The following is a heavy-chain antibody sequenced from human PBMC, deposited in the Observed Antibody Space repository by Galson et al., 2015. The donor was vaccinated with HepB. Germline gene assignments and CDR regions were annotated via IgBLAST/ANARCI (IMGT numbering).Heavy chain of an antibody. V-gene: IGHV1-3*01. CDR1: GYTFTTYV. CDR3: AREQSYDVWSGSLYEAFDI. Sequence: SVKVSCKASGYTFTTYVLHWVRQAPGQRLEWMGWINPANGITIQSQKFQGRVTITRDTSASTAYMELSSLRPEDTAVYYCAREQSYDVWSGSLYEAFDIWGQGTMVTVSS. CDR2: INPANGIT. D-gene: IGHD3-3*01. J-gene: IGHJ3*02.